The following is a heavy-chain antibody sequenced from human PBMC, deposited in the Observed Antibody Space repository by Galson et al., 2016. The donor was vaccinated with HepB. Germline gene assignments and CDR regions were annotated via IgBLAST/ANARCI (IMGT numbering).Heavy chain of an antibody. Sequence: SLRLSCAASGFTFTTYGMHWVRRAPGKGLESVAIISFDGTNKYYADSVKGRFTISRDNSKNTLYVQMNSLRAEDTAVYYCAKELWLFRHPGVGYLDYWGQGTLVTVSS. D-gene: IGHD2-21*01. J-gene: IGHJ4*02. V-gene: IGHV3-30*18. CDR3: AKELWLFRHPGVGYLDY. CDR1: GFTFTTYG. CDR2: ISFDGTNK.